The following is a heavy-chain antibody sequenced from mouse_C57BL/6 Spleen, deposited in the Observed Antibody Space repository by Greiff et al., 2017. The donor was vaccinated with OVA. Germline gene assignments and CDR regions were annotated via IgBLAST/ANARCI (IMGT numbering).Heavy chain of an antibody. J-gene: IGHJ4*01. CDR3: ARGKYCGSSYVYAMDY. CDR1: GFTFSSYA. V-gene: IGHV5-4*01. Sequence: EVQLVEPGGGLVKPGGSLKLSCAASGFTFSSYAMSWVRQTPGKRLEWVATISDGGSYTYYPDNVKGRFTITRDNAKNNLYLQMSHMKSADTAMYYCARGKYCGSSYVYAMDYWGQGTSVTVSS. D-gene: IGHD1-1*01. CDR2: ISDGGSYT.